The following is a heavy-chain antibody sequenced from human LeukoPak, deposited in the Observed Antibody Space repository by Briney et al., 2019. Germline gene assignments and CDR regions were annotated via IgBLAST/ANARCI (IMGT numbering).Heavy chain of an antibody. D-gene: IGHD4-17*01. Sequence: SETLSLTCTASGGSISSYYWSWIRQPAGKGLEWIGRIYTSGSTNYNPSLKSRVTISVDTSKNQFSLKLSSVTAADTAVYYCARGGDYGDYEGYWGQGTLVTVSS. V-gene: IGHV4-4*07. CDR2: IYTSGST. CDR3: ARGGDYGDYEGY. J-gene: IGHJ4*02. CDR1: GGSISSYY.